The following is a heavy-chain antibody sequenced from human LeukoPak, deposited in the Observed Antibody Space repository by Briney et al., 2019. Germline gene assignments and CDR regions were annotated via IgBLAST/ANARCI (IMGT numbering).Heavy chain of an antibody. CDR1: GYTFTGYY. CDR3: ARSRAYDFWSGYMNWFDP. CDR2: MNPNSGNT. J-gene: IGHJ5*02. D-gene: IGHD3-3*01. V-gene: IGHV1-8*03. Sequence: ASVKVSCKASGYTFTGYYMHWVRQAPGQGLEWMGWMNPNSGNTGYAQKFQGRVTITRNTSISTAYMELSSLRSEDTAVYYCARSRAYDFWSGYMNWFDPWGQGTLVTVSS.